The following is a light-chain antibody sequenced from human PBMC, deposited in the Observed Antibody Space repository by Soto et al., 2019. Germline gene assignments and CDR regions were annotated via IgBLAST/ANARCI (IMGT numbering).Light chain of an antibody. V-gene: IGKV1-5*01. CDR1: QSISSW. CDR3: QQYRRHSDLT. CDR2: DAS. J-gene: IGKJ4*01. Sequence: DIQMTQSPSTLSSSVGDRVTITCRASQSISSWLAWYQQKPGRAPKLLIYDASSLKSGVPSRFSGSGSGTVFTLTISSLQPDDFATYYCQQYRRHSDLTFGGGTRIEIK.